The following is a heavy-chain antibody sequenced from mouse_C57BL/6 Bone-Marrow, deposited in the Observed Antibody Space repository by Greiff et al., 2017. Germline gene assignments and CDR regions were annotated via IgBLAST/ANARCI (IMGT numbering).Heavy chain of an antibody. CDR1: GYTFTSYW. Sequence: QVQLQQPGAELVRPGSSVKLSCKASGYTFTSYWMDWVKQRPGQGLEWIGNIYPSDSETHYNQKFKDKATLTVDKSSSTAYMQLSSLTSEDSAVYYCARFITTVVADYWGQATTLTVSS. CDR2: IYPSDSET. CDR3: ARFITTVVADY. D-gene: IGHD1-1*01. V-gene: IGHV1-61*01. J-gene: IGHJ2*01.